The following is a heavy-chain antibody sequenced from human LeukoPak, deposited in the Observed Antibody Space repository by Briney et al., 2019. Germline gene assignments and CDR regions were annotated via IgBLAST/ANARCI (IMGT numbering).Heavy chain of an antibody. CDR3: ARVAGGITIFGVVNLPANYYYYYMDV. V-gene: IGHV1-18*01. D-gene: IGHD3-3*01. Sequence: ASVQFSCKASGYTFTSYGISWVRPAPGQGLEWMGWIIAYNGNTNYAQKLQGRVTMTTDTSTSTAYMELRSLRSDDTAVYYCARVAGGITIFGVVNLPANYYYYYMDVWGKGTTVTVSS. J-gene: IGHJ6*03. CDR2: IIAYNGNT. CDR1: GYTFTSYG.